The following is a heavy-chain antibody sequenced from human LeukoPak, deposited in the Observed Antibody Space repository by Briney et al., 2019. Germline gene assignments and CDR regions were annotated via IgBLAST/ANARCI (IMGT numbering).Heavy chain of an antibody. CDR3: AREYYDSSGCDFDY. CDR2: ISSSGSTI. J-gene: IGHJ4*02. CDR1: GFTFSSYE. V-gene: IGHV3-48*03. Sequence: GGSLRLSCAASGFTFSSYEMNWVRQAPGKGLEWVSYISSSGSTIYYADSEKGRFTISRDNAKNSLYLQMNSLRAEDTAVYYCAREYYDSSGCDFDYWGQGTLVTVSS. D-gene: IGHD3-22*01.